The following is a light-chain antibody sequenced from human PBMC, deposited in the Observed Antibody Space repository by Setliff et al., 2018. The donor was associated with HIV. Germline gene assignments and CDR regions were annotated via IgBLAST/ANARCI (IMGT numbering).Light chain of an antibody. V-gene: IGLV2-23*02. J-gene: IGLJ1*01. Sequence: QSALTRPASVSGSPGQSITISCTGSNSDVGSHYSVSWYQQYPGKAPKLMIYDVTKRPSGVSDRFSGSKSGNTASLTISGLQTEDEADYYCCSYAGSATYVFGTGTKVTV. CDR1: NSDVGSHYS. CDR2: DVT. CDR3: CSYAGSATYV.